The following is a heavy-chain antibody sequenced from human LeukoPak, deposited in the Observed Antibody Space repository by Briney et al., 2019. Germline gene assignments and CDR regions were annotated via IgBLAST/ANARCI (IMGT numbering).Heavy chain of an antibody. J-gene: IGHJ4*02. CDR2: HSHSGSA. V-gene: IGHV4-39*07. CDR1: GASISSGTYY. CDR3: AIYQTGTMFAV. Sequence: SETLSLTCTVSGASISSGTYYWGWIRQPPGKGLEWIGTHSHSGSAYYNPSLRSRITMSLDTSENQLSLKLYSVTAADTATYYCAIYQTGTMFAVWGQGTLVTISS. D-gene: IGHD1/OR15-1a*01.